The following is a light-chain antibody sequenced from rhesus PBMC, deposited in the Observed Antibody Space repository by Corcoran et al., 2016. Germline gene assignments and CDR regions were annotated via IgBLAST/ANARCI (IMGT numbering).Light chain of an antibody. Sequence: EIVMTQSPATLSLSPGERATLSCRASQSVSSYVAWYQQKPEQAPRLLIFGASRRATGIPDRFSGSGSGTDFTVTISSLEPEDFVVYYCQQYSNWPLTFGGGTKVEIK. V-gene: IGKV3S9*01. CDR3: QQYSNWPLT. CDR1: QSVSSY. J-gene: IGKJ4*01. CDR2: GAS.